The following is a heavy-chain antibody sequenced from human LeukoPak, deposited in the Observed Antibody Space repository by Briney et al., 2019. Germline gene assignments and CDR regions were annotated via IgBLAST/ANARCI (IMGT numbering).Heavy chain of an antibody. V-gene: IGHV3-33*06. D-gene: IGHD3-10*01. CDR3: AKAGSDYGSGSYWFDY. Sequence: GGSLRLSCAASGFTFSSYGMHWVRQAPGKGLEWVAVIWYDGSNKYYAGSVKGRFTISRDNSKNTLYLQMNSLRAEDTAVYYCAKAGSDYGSGSYWFDYWGQGTLVTVSS. J-gene: IGHJ4*02. CDR2: IWYDGSNK. CDR1: GFTFSSYG.